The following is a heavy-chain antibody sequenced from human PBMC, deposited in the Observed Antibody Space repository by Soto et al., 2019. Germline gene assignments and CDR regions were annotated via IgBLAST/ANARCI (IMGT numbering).Heavy chain of an antibody. V-gene: IGHV3-7*01. Sequence: EVQLVESGGGLVQPGGSLRLSCAASGFTLDAYWMDWVRQAPGKGLEWVANINQEGSEKHYVDSVKGRFTISRDNAKNSLYLQMSSLTAEDSALYYCSRSLDYWGQGTLVTVSS. J-gene: IGHJ4*02. CDR1: GFTLDAYW. CDR3: SRSLDY. CDR2: INQEGSEK.